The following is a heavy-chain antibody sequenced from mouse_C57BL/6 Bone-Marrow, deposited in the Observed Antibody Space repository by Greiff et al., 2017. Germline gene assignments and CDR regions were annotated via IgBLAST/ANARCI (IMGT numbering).Heavy chain of an antibody. CDR3: ARHCYYRWYAMDY. CDR2: IYPSDSET. D-gene: IGHD2-3*01. CDR1: GYTFTSYW. J-gene: IGHJ4*01. Sequence: QVQLQQPGAELVRPGSSVKLSCKASGYTFTSYWMDWVKQRPGQGLEWIGNIYPSDSETHYNQKFKDKATLTVDKSSSTAYMQLSSLTSEDSAVYYCARHCYYRWYAMDYWGQGTSVTVSS. V-gene: IGHV1-61*01.